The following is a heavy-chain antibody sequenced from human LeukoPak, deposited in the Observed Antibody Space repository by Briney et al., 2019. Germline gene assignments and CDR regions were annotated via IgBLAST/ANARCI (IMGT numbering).Heavy chain of an antibody. CDR2: ISSSSDYI. D-gene: IGHD3-22*01. J-gene: IGHJ3*02. CDR3: ASGLYDSSSYNTFHI. CDR1: GFSFSSCS. Sequence: GGSLRLSCAASGFSFSSCSMNWVRQAAGKGLEWVSSISSSSDYIYYADSLRGRFTISRDNAKKSVYLQMNTLRAEDTAVYYCASGLYDSSSYNTFHIWGQGTMVTVSS. V-gene: IGHV3-21*01.